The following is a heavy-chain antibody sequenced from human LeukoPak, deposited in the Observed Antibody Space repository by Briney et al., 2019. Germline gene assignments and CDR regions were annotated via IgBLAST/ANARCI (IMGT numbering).Heavy chain of an antibody. CDR2: ISWNSGSI. V-gene: IGHV3-9*01. CDR1: GFTFDDYA. CDR3: AKGSAAGSPPRDY. J-gene: IGHJ4*02. Sequence: GGSLRLSCAASGFTFDDYAMNWVRHAPGKGLEWVSGISWNSGSIGYADSVKGGFTISRDNAKNSLYLQMNSLRAEDTALYYCAKGSAAGSPPRDYWGQGTLVTVSS. D-gene: IGHD6-13*01.